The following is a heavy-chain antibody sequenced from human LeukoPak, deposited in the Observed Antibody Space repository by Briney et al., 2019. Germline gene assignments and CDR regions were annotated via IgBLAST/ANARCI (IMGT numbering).Heavy chain of an antibody. D-gene: IGHD3-3*01. Sequence: AGGSLRLSCAASGFTFSDYGMSWVRQTPGKGLEWVSAISDNGGSTYYADSVKGRFTISRDNSKNTLYVQMNSLRAEDTAVYYCARGASYDFWSGTGYWGQGTLVTVSS. CDR3: ARGASYDFWSGTGY. V-gene: IGHV3-23*01. J-gene: IGHJ4*02. CDR1: GFTFSDYG. CDR2: ISDNGGST.